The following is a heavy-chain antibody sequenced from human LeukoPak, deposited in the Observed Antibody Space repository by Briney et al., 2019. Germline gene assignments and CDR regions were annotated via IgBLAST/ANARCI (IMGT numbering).Heavy chain of an antibody. V-gene: IGHV4-34*01. CDR3: ARGFLEYCSSTSCYLVDY. Sequence: SETLSLTCAVYGGSFGGYYWSWIRQPPGKGLEWIGEINHSGSTNYNPSLKSRVTISVDTSKSQFSLKLSSVTAADTAVYYCARGFLEYCSSTSCYLVDYWGQGTLVTVSS. CDR2: INHSGST. CDR1: GGSFGGYY. D-gene: IGHD2-2*01. J-gene: IGHJ4*02.